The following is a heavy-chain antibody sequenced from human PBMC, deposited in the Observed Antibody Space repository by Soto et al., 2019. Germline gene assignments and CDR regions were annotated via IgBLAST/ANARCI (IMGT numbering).Heavy chain of an antibody. Sequence: GSLRLSCAASGFTFSSYDMHWVRQATGKGLEWVSAIGTAGDTYYPGSVKGRFTISRENAKNSLYLQMNSLRAGDTAVYYCARLSSGWAYDYWGQGTLVTVSS. D-gene: IGHD6-19*01. J-gene: IGHJ4*02. V-gene: IGHV3-13*01. CDR2: IGTAGDT. CDR3: ARLSSGWAYDY. CDR1: GFTFSSYD.